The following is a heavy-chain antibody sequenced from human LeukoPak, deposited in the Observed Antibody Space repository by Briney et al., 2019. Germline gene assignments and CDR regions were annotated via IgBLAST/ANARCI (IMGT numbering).Heavy chain of an antibody. Sequence: GGSLRLSCAASGYTFDDYAMHRVRQAPGKGLEWVSGISYNSGSIRYADSVKGRFTISRDNAKNSLYLQMNSLRAEDTALYYCAKASSYDFWSGYYGNDYWGQGTLVTVSS. CDR1: GYTFDDYA. CDR3: AKASSYDFWSGYYGNDY. J-gene: IGHJ4*02. D-gene: IGHD3-3*01. V-gene: IGHV3-9*01. CDR2: ISYNSGSI.